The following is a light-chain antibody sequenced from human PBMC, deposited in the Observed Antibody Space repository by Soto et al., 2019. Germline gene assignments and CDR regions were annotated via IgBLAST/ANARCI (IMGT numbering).Light chain of an antibody. CDR3: QQHGSSPSIT. CDR1: QSVSSSY. CDR2: GAS. J-gene: IGKJ5*01. Sequence: EIVLTQSPGTLSLSPGDRATLSCRASQSVSSSYLAWYQQKPGQAPPLLIYGASSRATGIPDRFSGSGSGTDFTLTISRLEPEDFAVYYCQQHGSSPSITFGQGTRLEIK. V-gene: IGKV3-20*01.